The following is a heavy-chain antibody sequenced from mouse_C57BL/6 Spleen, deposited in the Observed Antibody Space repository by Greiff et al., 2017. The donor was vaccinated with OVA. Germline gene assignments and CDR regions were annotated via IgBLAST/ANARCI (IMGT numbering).Heavy chain of an antibody. Sequence: EVQVVESGPGMVKPSQSLSLTCTVTGYSITSGYDWHWIRHFPGNKLEWMGYISYSGSTNYNPSLKSRISITHDTSKNPFFLKLKSVTTEDTATYYCARGGESCTRGFAYWGQGTLVTVSA. CDR1: GYSITSGYD. CDR3: ARGGESCTRGFAY. CDR2: ISYSGST. V-gene: IGHV3-1*01. J-gene: IGHJ3*01. D-gene: IGHD2-14*01.